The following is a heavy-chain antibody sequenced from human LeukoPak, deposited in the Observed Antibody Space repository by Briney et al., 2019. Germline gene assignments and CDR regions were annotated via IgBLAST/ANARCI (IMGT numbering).Heavy chain of an antibody. J-gene: IGHJ4*02. CDR3: AKAPTVTGARNRYFDY. Sequence: PGGSLRLSCAASGFTFSSYAMSWVRQAPGKGLEWVSAISGSGGSTYYADSVKGRLTISRDNSKNTLYLQMNSLRAEDTAVYYCAKAPTVTGARNRYFDYWGQGTLVTVSS. CDR2: ISGSGGST. CDR1: GFTFSSYA. V-gene: IGHV3-23*01. D-gene: IGHD4-11*01.